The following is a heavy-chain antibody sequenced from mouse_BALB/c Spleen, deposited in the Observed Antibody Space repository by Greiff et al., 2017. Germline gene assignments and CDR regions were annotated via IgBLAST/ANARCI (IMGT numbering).Heavy chain of an antibody. CDR3: AGRLGLREAMDY. CDR1: GYSITSGYS. J-gene: IGHJ4*01. D-gene: IGHD3-1*01. Sequence: EVQLQQSGPDLVKPSQSLSLTCTVTGYSITSGYSWHWIRQFPGNKLEWMGYIHYSGSTNYNPSLKSRISITRDTSKNQFFLQLNSVTTEDTATYYCAGRLGLREAMDYWGQGTSVTVSS. CDR2: IHYSGST. V-gene: IGHV3-1*02.